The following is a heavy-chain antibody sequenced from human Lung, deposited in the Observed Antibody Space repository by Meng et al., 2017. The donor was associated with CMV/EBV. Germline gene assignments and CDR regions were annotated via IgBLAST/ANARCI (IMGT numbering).Heavy chain of an antibody. J-gene: IGHJ4*02. V-gene: IGHV4-59*01. Sequence: GSLRFSCSVPGDSINSYYWSWIRQPPGKGLEWIGYIYYSGSTNYNPSLKSRVTISLDRSKNQFSLKLNSVTGAGTAVYSCARGGSSWSPHAALVDSWGQGTLVXVSS. CDR1: GDSINSYY. D-gene: IGHD6-6*01. CDR2: IYYSGST. CDR3: ARGGSSWSPHAALVDS.